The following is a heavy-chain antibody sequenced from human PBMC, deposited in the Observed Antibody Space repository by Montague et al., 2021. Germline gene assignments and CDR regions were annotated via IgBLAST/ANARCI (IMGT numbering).Heavy chain of an antibody. Sequence: SLRLSCAASGFTFSSRAMSWVRQAPGKGLEWVSSISGKSNNTYYIDSLKGRFTISRDNSKNTLYLQMNSLRAEDTALFYCARDPRWEYDAFDIWGQGTMVTVSS. CDR2: ISGKSNNT. CDR3: ARDPRWEYDAFDI. CDR1: GFTFSSRA. D-gene: IGHD1-26*01. V-gene: IGHV3-23*01. J-gene: IGHJ3*02.